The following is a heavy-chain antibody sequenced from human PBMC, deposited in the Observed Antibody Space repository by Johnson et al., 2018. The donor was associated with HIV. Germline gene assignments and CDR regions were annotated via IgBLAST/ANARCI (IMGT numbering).Heavy chain of an antibody. D-gene: IGHD6-13*01. CDR1: GFTFSSYS. J-gene: IGHJ3*02. V-gene: IGHV3-30*04. CDR3: TTWYSLVSGAFDI. Sequence: QVHLVESGGGVVQPARSLRLSCAASGFTFSSYSMHWVRQAPGKGLEWVAGISNDGRNKYYADSVKGRFTISRDNSKNTLFLQMNSLKTEDTAVYYCTTWYSLVSGAFDIWGQGTMVTVSS. CDR2: ISNDGRNK.